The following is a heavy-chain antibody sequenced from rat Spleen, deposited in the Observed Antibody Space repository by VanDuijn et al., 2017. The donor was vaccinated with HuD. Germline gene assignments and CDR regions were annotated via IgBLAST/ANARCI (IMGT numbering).Heavy chain of an antibody. D-gene: IGHD1-12*03. CDR3: ATQHYYDGYYRDS. Sequence: QVQLKESGPGLVQPSETLSLTCTVSGFSLTSYSVSWVRQPSGKGPEWMGRIWYDGDTAYSSVLKTRLSISRDTSKSQIFLKMNSLQTDDTAMYFCATQHYYDGYYRDSWGQGVMVTVSS. CDR2: IWYDGDT. V-gene: IGHV2-16*01. CDR1: GFSLTSYS. J-gene: IGHJ2*01.